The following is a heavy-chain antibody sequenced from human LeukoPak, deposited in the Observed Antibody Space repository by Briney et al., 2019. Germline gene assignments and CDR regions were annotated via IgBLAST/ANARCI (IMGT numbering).Heavy chain of an antibody. J-gene: IGHJ4*02. Sequence: SGGSLRLSCAASGFTFSDHYMDWVRQAPGKGLEWVGRTRNKANSYTTEYAASVKGRFTISRDDSKNSLYLQMNSLKTEDTAVYYCARGGSRRGCSGYAFDYWGQGTLVTVSS. D-gene: IGHD5-12*01. V-gene: IGHV3-72*01. CDR1: GFTFSDHY. CDR2: TRNKANSYTT. CDR3: ARGGSRRGCSGYAFDY.